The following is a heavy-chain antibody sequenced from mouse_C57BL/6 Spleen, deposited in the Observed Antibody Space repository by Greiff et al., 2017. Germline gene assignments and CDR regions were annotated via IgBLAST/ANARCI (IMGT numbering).Heavy chain of an antibody. CDR1: GYTFTGYW. D-gene: IGHD2-12*01. Sequence: VQLQQPGAELVRPGSSVKLSCKASGYTFTGYWMHWVKQRPIQGLEWIGNIDPSDSETHYNQKFKDKATLTVDKSSSTAYMQLSSLTSEDSAVYYCARRGGYYSNNYYAMDYWGQGTSVTVSS. CDR2: IDPSDSET. J-gene: IGHJ4*01. V-gene: IGHV1-52*01. CDR3: ARRGGYYSNNYYAMDY.